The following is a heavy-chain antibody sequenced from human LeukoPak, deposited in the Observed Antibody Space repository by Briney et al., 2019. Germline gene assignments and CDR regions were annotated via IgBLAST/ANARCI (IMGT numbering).Heavy chain of an antibody. Sequence: PSETLSLTCAVSGGSISSSNWWSWVCQPPGKGLEWIGEIYHSGSTNYNPSLKSRVTISVDRSKNQFSLKLSSVTAADTAVYYCASHPTVTTTGEDYWGQGTLVTVSS. J-gene: IGHJ4*02. CDR1: GGSISSSNW. V-gene: IGHV4-4*02. CDR3: ASHPTVTTTGEDY. CDR2: IYHSGST. D-gene: IGHD4-17*01.